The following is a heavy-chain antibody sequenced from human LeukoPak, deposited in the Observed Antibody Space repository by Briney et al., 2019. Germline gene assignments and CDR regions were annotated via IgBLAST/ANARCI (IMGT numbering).Heavy chain of an antibody. J-gene: IGHJ6*02. D-gene: IGHD7-27*01. V-gene: IGHV4-59*08. CDR2: IYYSGST. CDR1: GGSISSYY. Sequence: SETLSLTCTVSGGSISSYYWSWIRQPPGKGLERIGYIYYSGSTNYNPSLKSRVTISVDTSKNQFSLKLSSVTAADTAVYYCARKLGYYYYGMDVWGQGTTVTVSS. CDR3: ARKLGYYYYGMDV.